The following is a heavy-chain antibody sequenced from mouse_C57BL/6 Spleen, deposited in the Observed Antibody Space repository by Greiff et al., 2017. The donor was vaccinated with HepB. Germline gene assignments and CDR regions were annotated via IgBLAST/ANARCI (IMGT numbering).Heavy chain of an antibody. V-gene: IGHV2-9-1*01. CDR3: ARNRYDPTSHRMDY. D-gene: IGHD2-3*01. CDR1: GFSLTSYA. Sequence: VQLQESGPGLVAPSQSLSITCTVSGFSLTSYAISWVRQPPGKGLEWLGVIWTGGGTNYNSALKSRLSISKDNSKSQVFLKMNSLQTDDTARYYCARNRYDPTSHRMDYWGQGTSVTVSS. CDR2: IWTGGGT. J-gene: IGHJ4*01.